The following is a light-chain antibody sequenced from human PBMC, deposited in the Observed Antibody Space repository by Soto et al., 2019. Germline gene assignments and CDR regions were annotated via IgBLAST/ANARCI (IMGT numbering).Light chain of an antibody. Sequence: EIVLTQSPGTLSLSPGERATLSCRASQSVLGTFLAWYQQLPGQAPRLLIYGASSRAPGIPDRFSGSGSGTDFTLTISRRGPEDFAVYYCQQYGASPWAFGQGTKVESK. J-gene: IGKJ1*01. CDR2: GAS. CDR3: QQYGASPWA. V-gene: IGKV3-20*01. CDR1: QSVLGTF.